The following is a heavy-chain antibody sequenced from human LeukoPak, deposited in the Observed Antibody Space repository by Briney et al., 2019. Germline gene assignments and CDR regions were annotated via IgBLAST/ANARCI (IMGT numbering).Heavy chain of an antibody. V-gene: IGHV1-8*01. CDR2: MNPNSGNT. J-gene: IGHJ3*02. CDR3: AVYDSSGYYYSNDAFDI. Sequence: GASVKVSCKASGYTFTSYDINWVRQATGQGLEWMGWMNPNSGNTGYAQKFQGRVTMTRNTSISTAYMELSSLRSEDTAVYYCAVYDSSGYYYSNDAFDIWGQGTMATVSS. D-gene: IGHD3-22*01. CDR1: GYTFTSYD.